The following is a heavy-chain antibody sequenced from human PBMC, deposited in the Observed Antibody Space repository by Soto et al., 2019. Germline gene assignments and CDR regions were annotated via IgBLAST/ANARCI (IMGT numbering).Heavy chain of an antibody. Sequence: SETLSLTCAVYGGSFSGYYWSWIRQPPGKGLEWIGEINHSGSTNYNPSLKSRVTISVDTSKNQFSLKLSSVTAADTAVYYCARGRGYSYASLDYWGQGTIVTVYS. CDR2: INHSGST. CDR1: GGSFSGYY. D-gene: IGHD5-18*01. V-gene: IGHV4-34*01. CDR3: ARGRGYSYASLDY. J-gene: IGHJ4*02.